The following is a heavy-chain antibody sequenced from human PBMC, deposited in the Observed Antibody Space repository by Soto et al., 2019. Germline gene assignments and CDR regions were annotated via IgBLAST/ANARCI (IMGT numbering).Heavy chain of an antibody. CDR1: GGSFSAYY. J-gene: IGHJ4*02. CDR3: ARGQTGYSISWYVD. Sequence: QVQLQQWGAGLVTPSETLSLPCAVYGGSFSAYYWCWIRQPPGQGLVWIGEINHVGGTNYNPSLKSLITKSVETSKTPFSLKVNSVTAADRAVYYCARGQTGYSISWYVDWGQGTPVTVSS. D-gene: IGHD6-13*01. CDR2: INHVGGT. V-gene: IGHV4-34*01.